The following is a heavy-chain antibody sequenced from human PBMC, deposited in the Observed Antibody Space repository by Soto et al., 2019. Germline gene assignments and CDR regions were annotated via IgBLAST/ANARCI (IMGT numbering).Heavy chain of an antibody. D-gene: IGHD2-2*01. V-gene: IGHV4-34*01. CDR2: INHSGST. CDR1: GGSFSGYY. CDR3: ARGRVVVVPPYFDY. Sequence: QVQLQQWGAGLLKPSETLSLTCAVYGGSFSGYYWSWIRQPPGKGLEWIGEINHSGSTNYNPSLKSRVTISVDTSKNQFSLKLSSVTAADTAVYYCARGRVVVVPPYFDYWGQGTLVTVSS. J-gene: IGHJ4*02.